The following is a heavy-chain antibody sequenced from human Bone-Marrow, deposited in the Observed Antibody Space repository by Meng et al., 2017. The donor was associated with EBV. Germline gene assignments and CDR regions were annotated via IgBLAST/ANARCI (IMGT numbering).Heavy chain of an antibody. CDR3: ARGPGRGVVARRAFSVGDY. CDR2: INHSGST. D-gene: IGHD3-10*01. CDR1: GGSVSGFY. Sequence: VQLPQWGSGLLKPPETLSLTCAVYGGSVSGFYWSWIRQPPGKGLEWIGEINHSGSTNYNPSLKSRVTISVDTSKKQFSLKLSSVTAADTAVYYCARGPGRGVVARRAFSVGDYWGQGTLVTVSS. V-gene: IGHV4-34*02. J-gene: IGHJ4*02.